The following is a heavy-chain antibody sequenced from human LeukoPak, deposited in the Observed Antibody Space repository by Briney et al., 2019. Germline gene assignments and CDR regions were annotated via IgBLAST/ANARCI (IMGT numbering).Heavy chain of an antibody. Sequence: AAVKLSCKASGYTFTGYYIHWVRQAPGQGLEWMGWINPNSGGTNYAQKFQGRVTMTRDTSISTAYMELSRLRSDDTAVYYCAGLVQLGNIWSIFDYWGQGSLVTVSS. J-gene: IGHJ4*02. D-gene: IGHD1-1*01. CDR1: GYTFTGYY. V-gene: IGHV1-2*02. CDR2: INPNSGGT. CDR3: AGLVQLGNIWSIFDY.